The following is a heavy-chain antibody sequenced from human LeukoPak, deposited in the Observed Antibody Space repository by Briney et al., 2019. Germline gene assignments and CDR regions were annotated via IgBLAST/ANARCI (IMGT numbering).Heavy chain of an antibody. J-gene: IGHJ4*02. CDR3: ARDSDSSGAIPY. Sequence: NPSETLSLTCTVSGGSISSSSYYWGWIRQPPGKGLEWIGSIYYSGSTYYNPSLKSRVTISVDTSKNQFSLKLSSVTAADTAVYYCARDSDSSGAIPYWGQGTLVTVSS. D-gene: IGHD3-22*01. V-gene: IGHV4-39*07. CDR2: IYYSGST. CDR1: GGSISSSSYY.